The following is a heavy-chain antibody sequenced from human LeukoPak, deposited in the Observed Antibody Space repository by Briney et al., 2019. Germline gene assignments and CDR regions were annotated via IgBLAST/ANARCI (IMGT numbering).Heavy chain of an antibody. D-gene: IGHD6-19*01. V-gene: IGHV3-11*04. CDR3: AKVAVAAPTREFDY. J-gene: IGHJ4*02. CDR1: GFTFSDYY. CDR2: ISSSGSTI. Sequence: GGSLRLSCAASGFTFSDYYMSWIRQAPGKGLEWVSYISSSGSTIYYADSVKGRFTISRDNAKNSLYLQMNSLRAEDTAVYYCAKVAVAAPTREFDYWGQGTLVTVSS.